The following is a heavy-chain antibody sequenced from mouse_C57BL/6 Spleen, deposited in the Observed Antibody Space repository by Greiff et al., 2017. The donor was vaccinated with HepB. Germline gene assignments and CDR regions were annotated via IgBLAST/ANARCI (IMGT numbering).Heavy chain of an antibody. CDR1: GFTFSSYA. J-gene: IGHJ3*01. Sequence: EVKVVESGGGLVKPGGSLKLSCAASGFTFSSYAMSWVRQTPEKRLEWVATISDGGSYTYYPDNVKGRFTISRDNAKNNLYLQMSHLKSEDTAMYYCARDRANWDGGFAYWGQGTLVTVSA. CDR3: ARDRANWDGGFAY. CDR2: ISDGGSYT. D-gene: IGHD4-1*01. V-gene: IGHV5-4*01.